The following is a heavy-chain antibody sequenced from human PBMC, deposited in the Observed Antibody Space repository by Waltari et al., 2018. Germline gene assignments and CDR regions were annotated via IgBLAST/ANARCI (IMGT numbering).Heavy chain of an antibody. CDR3: ASSTTVTTNWYFDL. V-gene: IGHV1-46*01. Sequence: QVQLVQSGAEVKKPGASVQVSCKASGYTFTRYYMPWVRQAPGQGLEWMGRINPSGGSTSYAQKFQGRVTMTRDTSTSTVYMELSSLRSEDTAVYFCASSTTVTTNWYFDLWGRGTLVTVSS. J-gene: IGHJ2*01. D-gene: IGHD4-17*01. CDR1: GYTFTRYY. CDR2: INPSGGST.